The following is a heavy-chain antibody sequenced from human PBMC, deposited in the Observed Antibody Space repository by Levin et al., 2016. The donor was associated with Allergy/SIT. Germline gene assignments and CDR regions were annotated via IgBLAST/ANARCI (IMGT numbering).Heavy chain of an antibody. D-gene: IGHD3-22*01. V-gene: IGHV5-51*01. CDR3: ARNDYYDSSGYYLLGAFDI. J-gene: IGHJ3*02. CDR2: IYPGDSDT. CDR1: GYSFTSYW. Sequence: GGSLRLSCKGSGYSFTSYWIGWVRQMPGKGLEWMGIIYPGDSDTRYSPSFQGQVTISADKSISTAYLQWSSLKASDTAMYYCARNDYYDSSGYYLLGAFDIWGQGTMVTVSS.